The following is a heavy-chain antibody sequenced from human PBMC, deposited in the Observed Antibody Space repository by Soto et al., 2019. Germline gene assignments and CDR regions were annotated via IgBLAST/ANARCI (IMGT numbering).Heavy chain of an antibody. CDR2: IWFDGSNK. V-gene: IGHV3-33*01. J-gene: IGHJ4*02. CDR3: ATTGHS. CDR1: GFTFSSYG. Sequence: PGGSLRLSCAASGFTFSSYGMHWVRQAPGKGLEWVAVIWFDGSNKFYADSVKGRFTISRDNSKNTVSLQMNSLRDEDSAAYYCATTGHSWGQGALLTVSS.